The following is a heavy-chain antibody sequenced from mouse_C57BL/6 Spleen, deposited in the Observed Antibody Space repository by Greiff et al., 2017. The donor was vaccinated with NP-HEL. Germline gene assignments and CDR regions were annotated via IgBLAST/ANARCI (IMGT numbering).Heavy chain of an antibody. J-gene: IGHJ2*01. D-gene: IGHD1-1*01. CDR1: GFTFRDYG. Sequence: EVQRVESGGGLVKPGGSLKLSCAASGFTFRDYGMHWVRQAPEKGLEWVAYISRGSSTIYYADTVKGRFTISRDNAKNTLFLQMTSLRSEDTAMYYCARLPYNNGSSYLDYWGQGTTLTVSS. CDR2: ISRGSSTI. CDR3: ARLPYNNGSSYLDY. V-gene: IGHV5-17*01.